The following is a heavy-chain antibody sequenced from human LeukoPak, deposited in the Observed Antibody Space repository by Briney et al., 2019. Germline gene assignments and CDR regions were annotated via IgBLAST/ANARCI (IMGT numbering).Heavy chain of an antibody. D-gene: IGHD2-2*01. V-gene: IGHV4-59*01. CDR2: FYYSGST. Sequence: SETLSLTCTVSGGSISSYYWSWIRQPPGKGLEWIGYFYYSGSTNYNPSLKSRVTISVDTSKNQFSLKLSSVTAADTAVYYCASQIPAADMGSFDPWGQGTLVTVSS. CDR1: GGSISSYY. J-gene: IGHJ5*02. CDR3: ASQIPAADMGSFDP.